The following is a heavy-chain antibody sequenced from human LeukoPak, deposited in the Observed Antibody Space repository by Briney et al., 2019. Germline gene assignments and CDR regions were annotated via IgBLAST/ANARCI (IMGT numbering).Heavy chain of an antibody. CDR1: GGSISSGGYY. Sequence: SETLSLTCTVSGGSISSGGYYWSWIRQHPGKGLEWIGYIYYSGSTYYNPSLKSRVTISVDTSKNQFSLKLSSVTAADTAVYYCARGNDILTGYTDYWGQGTLVTVSS. D-gene: IGHD3-9*01. CDR2: IYYSGST. CDR3: ARGNDILTGYTDY. J-gene: IGHJ4*02. V-gene: IGHV4-31*03.